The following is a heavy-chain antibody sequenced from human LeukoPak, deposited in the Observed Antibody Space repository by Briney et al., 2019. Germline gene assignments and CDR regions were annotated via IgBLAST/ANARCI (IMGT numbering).Heavy chain of an antibody. CDR2: IGTAGDT. V-gene: IGHV3-13*04. J-gene: IGHJ4*02. Sequence: PGGSLRLSCAASGFTFSSYDMHWVRQATGKGLEWVSAIGTAGDTYYPGSVTGRFTISRGNAKNSLYLQMNSLRAGDTAVYYCARGSGGGGLYDYWGQGTLVTVSS. CDR1: GFTFSSYD. CDR3: ARGSGGGGLYDY. D-gene: IGHD3-10*01.